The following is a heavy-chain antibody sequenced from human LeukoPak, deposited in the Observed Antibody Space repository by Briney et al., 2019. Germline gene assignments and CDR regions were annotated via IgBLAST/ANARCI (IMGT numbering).Heavy chain of an antibody. Sequence: PSETLSLTCTVPGGSISSYYWSWIRPPPGKGLEWIGYIYYSGSTNYSPYIKSRVTISVDTSKNQFSLKLSSVTAADTAVYYCARDSDSSGYFDAFDIWGQGTMVTVSS. J-gene: IGHJ3*02. CDR2: IYYSGST. CDR1: GGSISSYY. D-gene: IGHD3-22*01. CDR3: ARDSDSSGYFDAFDI. V-gene: IGHV4-59*01.